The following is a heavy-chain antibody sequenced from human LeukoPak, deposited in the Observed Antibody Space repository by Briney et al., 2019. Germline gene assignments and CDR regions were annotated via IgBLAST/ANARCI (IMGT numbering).Heavy chain of an antibody. V-gene: IGHV1-2*02. D-gene: IGHD3-22*01. J-gene: IGHJ4*02. Sequence: ASVKVSCKASGYTFTGYYMHWVRQAPGQGLEWMGWINPNSGGTNYAQKFQGRVTMTRDTSISTAYMELSRLRSDDTAVYYCARGPRPELRYYYGSSGRPYYFDYWGQGTLVTVSS. CDR2: INPNSGGT. CDR1: GYTFTGYY. CDR3: ARGPRPELRYYYGSSGRPYYFDY.